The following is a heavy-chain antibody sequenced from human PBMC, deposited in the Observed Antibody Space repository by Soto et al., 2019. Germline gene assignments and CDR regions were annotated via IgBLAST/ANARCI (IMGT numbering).Heavy chain of an antibody. V-gene: IGHV6-1*01. CDR1: GDSVSSNSAA. CDR2: TYYRSKWYN. J-gene: IGHJ6*02. CDR3: ARGWGYCSSTSCYVYYYYGMDV. D-gene: IGHD2-2*01. Sequence: PSQTLSLTCVISGDSVSSNSAAWNWIRQSPSRGLEWLGRTYYRSKWYNDYAVSVKSRRTINPDTSKKQFSLQLKSVTPEDTAVYYCARGWGYCSSTSCYVYYYYGMDVWGQGTTVPVS.